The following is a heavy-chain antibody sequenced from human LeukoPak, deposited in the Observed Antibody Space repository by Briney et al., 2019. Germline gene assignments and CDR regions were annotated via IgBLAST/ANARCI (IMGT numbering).Heavy chain of an antibody. J-gene: IGHJ4*02. D-gene: IGHD2-15*01. V-gene: IGHV3-48*03. Sequence: GGSLRLSCAASGFTFSSYEMNWVRQAPGEGLGWVSYISSSGSTVYYAESVKGRFTISRDNAKNSLYLQMNSLRAEDTAVYYCAKSPYCSGGSCYYFDCWGQGTLVTVSS. CDR1: GFTFSSYE. CDR3: AKSPYCSGGSCYYFDC. CDR2: ISSSGSTV.